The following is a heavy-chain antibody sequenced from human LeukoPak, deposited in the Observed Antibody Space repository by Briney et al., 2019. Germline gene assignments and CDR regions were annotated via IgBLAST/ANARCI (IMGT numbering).Heavy chain of an antibody. Sequence: GASVKVSCKASGGTFSSYAISWVRQAPGQGLEWMGGIIPIFGTANYAQKFQGRVTITADESTSTAYMELSSLRSEDTAVYYCARTCSGGSCYSGWFDPWGQGTLVTVSS. J-gene: IGHJ5*02. CDR2: IIPIFGTA. CDR1: GGTFSSYA. CDR3: ARTCSGGSCYSGWFDP. V-gene: IGHV1-69*13. D-gene: IGHD2-15*01.